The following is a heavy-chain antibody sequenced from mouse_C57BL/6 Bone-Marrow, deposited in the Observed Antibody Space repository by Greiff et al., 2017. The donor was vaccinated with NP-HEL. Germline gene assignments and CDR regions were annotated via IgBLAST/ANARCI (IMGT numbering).Heavy chain of an antibody. V-gene: IGHV1-64*01. CDR1: GYTFTSYW. Sequence: VQLQQPGAELVKPGASVKLSCKASGYTFTSYWMHWVKQRPGQGLEWIGMIHPNSGSTNYNEKFKSKATLTVDKSSSTAYMQLSSLTSEDSAVYDCAVITTVARPYWGQGTTLTVSS. CDR2: IHPNSGST. CDR3: AVITTVARPY. J-gene: IGHJ2*01. D-gene: IGHD1-1*01.